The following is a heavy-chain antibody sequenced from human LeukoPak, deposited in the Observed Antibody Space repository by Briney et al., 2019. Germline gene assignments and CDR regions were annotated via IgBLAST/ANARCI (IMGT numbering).Heavy chain of an antibody. CDR2: ISASGGHT. J-gene: IGHJ4*02. D-gene: IGHD3-22*01. CDR1: GFTFSSYA. V-gene: IGHV3-23*01. CDR3: AKTYYYDIGGRDLGDF. Sequence: GGSLRLSCAASGFTFSSYAMSWVRQAPGKGLEWVSTISASGGHTYYTDSVKGRFTISRDSSKNTLYLQMNGLRAEDTAVYYCAKTYYYDIGGRDLGDFWGQGTLVTVSS.